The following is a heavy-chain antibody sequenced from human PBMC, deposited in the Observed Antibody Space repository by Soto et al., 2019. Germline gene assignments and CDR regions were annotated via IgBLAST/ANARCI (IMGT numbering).Heavy chain of an antibody. J-gene: IGHJ6*02. CDR2: ISGSGGST. CDR1: GFTFSSYA. Sequence: PGGSLRLSCAASGFTFSSYAMSWVRQAPGKGLEWVSAISGSGGSTYYADSVKGRFTISRDNSKNTLYLQMNSLRAEDTAVYYCANEIRITIFGVVNYGMDVWGQGTTVTVSS. D-gene: IGHD3-3*01. CDR3: ANEIRITIFGVVNYGMDV. V-gene: IGHV3-23*01.